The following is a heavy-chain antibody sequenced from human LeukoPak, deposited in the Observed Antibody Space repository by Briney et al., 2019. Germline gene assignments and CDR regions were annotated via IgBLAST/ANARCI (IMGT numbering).Heavy chain of an antibody. D-gene: IGHD6-6*01. CDR3: AKDRSSSSPDY. J-gene: IGHJ4*02. Sequence: PGRSLRLSCAASGFTFSSYGFLWVRQAPGKGLEWVAVISYDGNNKYYADSVKGRYTISRDNSKNTLYLQMNSLSSEDTAVYYCAKDRSSSSPDYWGQGILVTVSS. CDR2: ISYDGNNK. V-gene: IGHV3-30*18. CDR1: GFTFSSYG.